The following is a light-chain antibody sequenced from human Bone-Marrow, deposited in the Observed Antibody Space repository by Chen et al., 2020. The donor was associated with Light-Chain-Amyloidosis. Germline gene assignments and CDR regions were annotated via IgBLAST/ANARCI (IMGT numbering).Light chain of an antibody. CDR2: DDS. Sequence: SYLLSQPSSVSVSPGQTATITCGGNNIGSTSVQWYQQTPGQAPVLVVYDDSDRPSGIHERLSGSNSGNTATLTISRVEAGDEADYYCQVWDRSSDRPVFGGGTKLTVL. V-gene: IGLV3-21*02. CDR1: NIGSTS. CDR3: QVWDRSSDRPV. J-gene: IGLJ3*02.